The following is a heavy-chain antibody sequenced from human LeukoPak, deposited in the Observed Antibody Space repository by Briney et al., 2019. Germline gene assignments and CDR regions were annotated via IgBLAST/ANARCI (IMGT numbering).Heavy chain of an antibody. CDR2: IYSGGST. Sequence: GGSLRLSCAASGFTVSSNYMSWVRQAPGKGLEWVSVIYSGGSTYYADSVKGRFTISRDNSKNTLYLQMNSLRAEDTAVYYCAKKVYSGSYLNTRGYYFDYWGQGTLVTVSS. V-gene: IGHV3-66*01. CDR3: AKKVYSGSYLNTRGYYFDY. D-gene: IGHD1-26*01. CDR1: GFTVSSNY. J-gene: IGHJ4*02.